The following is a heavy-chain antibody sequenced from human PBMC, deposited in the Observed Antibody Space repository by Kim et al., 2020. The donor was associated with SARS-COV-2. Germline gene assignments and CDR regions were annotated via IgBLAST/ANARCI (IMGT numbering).Heavy chain of an antibody. V-gene: IGHV5-51*01. D-gene: IGHD4-4*01. J-gene: IGHJ6*02. Sequence: GESLKISCKGSGYSLTSYWIGWVRQMPGKGLEWMGIIYPGDSDTRYSPSFQGQVTISADKSISTAYLQWSSLKASDTAMYYCARLMEGTTIYYYYGMDVWGQGTTVTVSS. CDR1: GYSLTSYW. CDR2: IYPGDSDT. CDR3: ARLMEGTTIYYYYGMDV.